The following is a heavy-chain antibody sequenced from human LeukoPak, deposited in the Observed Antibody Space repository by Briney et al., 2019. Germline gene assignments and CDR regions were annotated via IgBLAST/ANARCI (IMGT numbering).Heavy chain of an antibody. CDR3: TTLNYDYVWGSYADDAFDI. Sequence: GGSLRLSCAASGLTFSNAWMSWVRQAPGKGREWVGRIKSKTDGGTTDYAAPVKGRFTISRDDSKNTLYLQMNSLKTEDTAVYYCTTLNYDYVWGSYADDAFDIWGQGTMVTVSS. CDR2: IKSKTDGGTT. J-gene: IGHJ3*02. CDR1: GLTFSNAW. D-gene: IGHD3-16*01. V-gene: IGHV3-15*01.